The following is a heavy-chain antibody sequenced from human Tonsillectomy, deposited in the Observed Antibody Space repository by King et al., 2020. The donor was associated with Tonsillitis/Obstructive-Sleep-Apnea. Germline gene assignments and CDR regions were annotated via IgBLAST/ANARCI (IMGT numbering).Heavy chain of an antibody. J-gene: IGHJ3*02. Sequence: VQLVESGGGLVKPGGSLRLSCAASGFTFSSYSMNWVRQAPGKGLEWVSSISSSSSYIYYADSVKGRFTISRDNAKNPLYLQMNSLRAEDTAVYYCARAGISSSSTNAFDIWGQGTMVTVSS. CDR2: ISSSSSYI. CDR3: ARAGISSSSTNAFDI. CDR1: GFTFSSYS. V-gene: IGHV3-21*01. D-gene: IGHD6-6*01.